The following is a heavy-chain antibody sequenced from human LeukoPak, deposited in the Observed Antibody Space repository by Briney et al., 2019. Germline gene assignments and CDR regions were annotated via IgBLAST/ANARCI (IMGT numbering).Heavy chain of an antibody. CDR1: GFTFSSYG. D-gene: IGHD6-6*01. J-gene: IGHJ4*02. CDR2: IWYDGSNK. V-gene: IGHV3-33*06. Sequence: GGSLRLSCAASGFTFSSYGMHWVRQAPGKGLEWVAVIWYDGSNKYYADSVKGRFTISRDNSKNTLYLQMNSLRAEDTAVYYCAKSRRYSSSSADYWGQGTLVTVSS. CDR3: AKSRRYSSSSADY.